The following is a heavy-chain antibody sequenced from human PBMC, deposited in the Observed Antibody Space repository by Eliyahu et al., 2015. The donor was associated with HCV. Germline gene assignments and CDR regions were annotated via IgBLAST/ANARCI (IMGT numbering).Heavy chain of an antibody. D-gene: IGHD2-8*01. Sequence: QVTLKESGPVLVKPTETLTLTCTVSGFSLSNVTMGVSWIRQPPGKALEWLAHIFSSDETSYSASLKSRLTISKDTSKSQVVLTLTNVDHVDTGTYYCARIEGLRLNQNGMDVWGQGTTVTVSS. CDR3: ARIEGLRLNQNGMDV. J-gene: IGHJ6*02. CDR2: IFSSDET. V-gene: IGHV2-26*02. CDR1: GFSLSNVTMG.